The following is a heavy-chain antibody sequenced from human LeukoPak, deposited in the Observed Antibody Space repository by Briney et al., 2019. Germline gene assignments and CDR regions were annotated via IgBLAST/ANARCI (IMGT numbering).Heavy chain of an antibody. D-gene: IGHD5-18*01. CDR3: AKGVDTAMVPDAFDI. Sequence: PGRSLRLSCAASGFTFSSYAMHWVRQAPGKGLEWVAVISYDGSNKYYADSVKGRFTISRDNSKNTLYLQMNSLRAEDTAVYYCAKGVDTAMVPDAFDIWGQGTMVTVSS. J-gene: IGHJ3*02. CDR1: GFTFSSYA. V-gene: IGHV3-30-3*01. CDR2: ISYDGSNK.